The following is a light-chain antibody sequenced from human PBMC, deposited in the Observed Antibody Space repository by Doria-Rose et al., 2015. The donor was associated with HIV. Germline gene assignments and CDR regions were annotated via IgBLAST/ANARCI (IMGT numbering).Light chain of an antibody. J-gene: IGKJ1*01. V-gene: IGKV1-39*01. Sequence: DIRMTQSPSSLSASIGDRVTIICRASQTVSTYLNWFQQEPGKAPKLLIYAASRLQSGVPSRFSGSGSGTDFTLTISGLQPGDFATYYCQQTYSSPPWTFGQGTKVEMK. CDR2: AAS. CDR3: QQTYSSPPWT. CDR1: QTVSTY.